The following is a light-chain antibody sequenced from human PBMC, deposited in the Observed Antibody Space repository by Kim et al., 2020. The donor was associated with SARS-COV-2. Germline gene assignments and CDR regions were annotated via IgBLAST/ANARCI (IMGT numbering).Light chain of an antibody. CDR2: DAS. CDR1: QSINVW. V-gene: IGKV1-5*01. CDR3: QQYDGYPYT. J-gene: IGKJ2*01. Sequence: SASVGDRVIITCRASQSINVWLAWYQQKPGKAPNLLIYDASTLEGGVPSRFSDSGSGTEFTLAISSLQPDDFATYFCQQYDGYPYTFGQGTKLEI.